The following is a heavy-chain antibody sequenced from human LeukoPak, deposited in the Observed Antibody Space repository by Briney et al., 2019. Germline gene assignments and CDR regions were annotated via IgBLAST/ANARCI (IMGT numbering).Heavy chain of an antibody. CDR3: ARGGLSTAGYPYDTDY. V-gene: IGHV7-4-1*02. D-gene: IGHD3-16*01. CDR2: INTNTGNP. Sequence: GASVKVSCKASGYTFTSYAMNWVRQAPGQGLEWMGWINTNTGNPTYAQGFTGRFVFSLDTSVSTAYLQISSLKAEDTAVYYCARGGLSTAGYPYDTDYWGQGTLVTVSS. J-gene: IGHJ4*02. CDR1: GYTFTSYA.